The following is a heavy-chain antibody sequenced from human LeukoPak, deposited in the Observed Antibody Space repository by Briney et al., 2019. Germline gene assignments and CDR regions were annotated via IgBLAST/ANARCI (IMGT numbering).Heavy chain of an antibody. J-gene: IGHJ4*02. CDR2: IKQDGSEK. D-gene: IGHD3-22*01. CDR1: GFTFSSYW. V-gene: IGHV3-7*01. Sequence: PGGSLRLSCAASGFTFSSYWMSWVRQAPGKGLEWVANIKQDGSEKYYVDSVKGRFTISRDNAKNSLYLQMNSLRAEDTAVYYCARDLNYYDSSGYCYFDYWGQGTLVTVSS. CDR3: ARDLNYYDSSGYCYFDY.